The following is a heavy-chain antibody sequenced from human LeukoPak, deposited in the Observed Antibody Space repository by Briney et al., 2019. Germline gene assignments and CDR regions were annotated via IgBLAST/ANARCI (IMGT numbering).Heavy chain of an antibody. Sequence: GGSLRLSCAASGFTVSSNCMSWVRQAPGKGLEWVSVIYSGGSTYYADSVKGRFTISRDNSKNTLYLQMNSLRAEDTAVYYCASSVGCYDSSGYYYMLGFDYWGQGTLVTVSS. V-gene: IGHV3-66*01. J-gene: IGHJ4*02. CDR2: IYSGGST. CDR3: ASSVGCYDSSGYYYMLGFDY. D-gene: IGHD3-22*01. CDR1: GFTVSSNC.